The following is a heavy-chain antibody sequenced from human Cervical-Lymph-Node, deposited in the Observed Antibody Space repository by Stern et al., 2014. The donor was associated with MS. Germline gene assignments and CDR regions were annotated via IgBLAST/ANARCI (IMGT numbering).Heavy chain of an antibody. D-gene: IGHD4-17*01. V-gene: IGHV5-10-1*03. Sequence: EVQLVQSGAEVKKPGESLRISCKGSGYRFASYWISWVRQMPAKGLEWMGRIDPSDSSSNYSPSFQGHVTISADKSISTAYMQWSSLKASDTALYYCSRQPQGYGDYEYYFDFWGQGTLVTVSS. J-gene: IGHJ4*02. CDR3: SRQPQGYGDYEYYFDF. CDR1: GYRFASYW. CDR2: IDPSDSSS.